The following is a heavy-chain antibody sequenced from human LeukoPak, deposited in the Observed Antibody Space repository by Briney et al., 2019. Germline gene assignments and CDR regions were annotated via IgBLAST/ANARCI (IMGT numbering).Heavy chain of an antibody. V-gene: IGHV3-30-3*01. Sequence: GGSLRLSCAASGFTFSSYAMHWVRQAPGKGLEWVAVISYDGSNKYYADSVKGRFTISRDNSKNTLYLQMNSLRAEDTAVYYCARGDYDFWSAIDYWGQGTLVTVSS. CDR1: GFTFSSYA. CDR2: ISYDGSNK. CDR3: ARGDYDFWSAIDY. D-gene: IGHD3-3*01. J-gene: IGHJ4*02.